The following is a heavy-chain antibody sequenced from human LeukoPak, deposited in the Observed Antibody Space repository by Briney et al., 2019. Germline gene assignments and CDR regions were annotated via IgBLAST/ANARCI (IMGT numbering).Heavy chain of an antibody. V-gene: IGHV3-30*03. J-gene: IGHJ3*02. CDR2: ISYDGSHK. D-gene: IGHD3-9*01. CDR3: ARGGYFDWFHDAFDI. CDR1: GFTFSSYG. Sequence: PGMSLRLSCAASGFTFSSYGMHWVRQAPGKGLEWVSVISYDGSHKYYADSVKGRFTISRDNSKNTLYLQMNSLRVEDTAVYYCARGGYFDWFHDAFDIWGQGTMVTVSS.